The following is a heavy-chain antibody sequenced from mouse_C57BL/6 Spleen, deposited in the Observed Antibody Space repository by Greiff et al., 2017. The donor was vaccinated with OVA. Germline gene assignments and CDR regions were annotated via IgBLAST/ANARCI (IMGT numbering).Heavy chain of an antibody. J-gene: IGHJ2*01. CDR1: GYTFTDYY. CDR2: INPNNGGT. Sequence: VQLQQSGPELVKPGASVKISCKASGYTFTDYYMNWVKQSHGKSLEWIGDINPNNGGTSYNQKFKGKATLTVDKSSSTTYLELRSLTSEDSAVYYCARYVYYGNYLDYWGQGTTLTVSS. V-gene: IGHV1-26*01. D-gene: IGHD2-1*01. CDR3: ARYVYYGNYLDY.